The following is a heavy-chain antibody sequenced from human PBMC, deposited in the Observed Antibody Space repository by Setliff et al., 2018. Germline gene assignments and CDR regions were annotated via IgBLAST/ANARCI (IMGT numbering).Heavy chain of an antibody. V-gene: IGHV3-11*04. CDR2: ISRSGSTI. CDR3: ARECSGWYFYYYYGMDV. CDR1: GFTFSDYY. D-gene: IGHD6-19*01. J-gene: IGHJ6*02. Sequence: GGSLRLSCAASGFTFSDYYMSWIRQAPGKGLEWVSYISRSGSTIYYADSVKGRFTISRDNAKNSLYLQMNSLRAEDTAVYYCARECSGWYFYYYYGMDVWGQGTTVTVSS.